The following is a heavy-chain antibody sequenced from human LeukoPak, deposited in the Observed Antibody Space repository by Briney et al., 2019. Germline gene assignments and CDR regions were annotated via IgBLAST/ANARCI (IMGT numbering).Heavy chain of an antibody. Sequence: GASVKVSCKVSGYTLTELSMHWVRQAPGKGLEWMGGFDPEDGETIYAQKFQGRVTMTEDTSTDTAYMELSSLRSEDTAVYYCVTGIYNGWYYFDSWGQGTLVTVSS. J-gene: IGHJ4*02. CDR1: GYTLTELS. D-gene: IGHD6-19*01. CDR3: VTGIYNGWYYFDS. V-gene: IGHV1-24*01. CDR2: FDPEDGET.